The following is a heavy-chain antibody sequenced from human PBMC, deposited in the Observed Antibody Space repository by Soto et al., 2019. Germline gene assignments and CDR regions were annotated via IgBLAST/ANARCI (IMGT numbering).Heavy chain of an antibody. D-gene: IGHD2-21*01. CDR1: GFTFSSYG. CDR2: IWSDGSNK. Sequence: PGGSLRLSCAASGFTFSSYGMHWVRHAPGKGLEWVAMIWSDGSNKYYAESVKGRFTISRDNSKNTLYLEMNSLRAEDTALYYCARDAVVLILDWWGQGTLVTVSS. V-gene: IGHV3-33*01. J-gene: IGHJ4*02. CDR3: ARDAVVLILDW.